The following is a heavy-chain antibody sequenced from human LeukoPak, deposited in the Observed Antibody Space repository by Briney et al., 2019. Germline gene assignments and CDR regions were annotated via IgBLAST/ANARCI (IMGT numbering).Heavy chain of an antibody. D-gene: IGHD3-10*01. V-gene: IGHV4-34*01. Sequence: SETLSLTCAVYGGSFSGYYWSWIRQPPGKGLEWIGEINHSGSTNYNPSLKSRVTISVDTSKNQFSLKLSSVTAADTAVYYCARVVRGVTIFGNPPHFDYWGQGTLVTVSS. J-gene: IGHJ4*02. CDR1: GGSFSGYY. CDR2: INHSGST. CDR3: ARVVRGVTIFGNPPHFDY.